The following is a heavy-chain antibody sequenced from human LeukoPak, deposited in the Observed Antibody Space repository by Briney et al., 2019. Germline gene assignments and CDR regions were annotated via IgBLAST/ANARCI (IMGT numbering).Heavy chain of an antibody. D-gene: IGHD3-9*01. J-gene: IGHJ4*02. V-gene: IGHV3-49*04. CDR2: IRSKAYGGTT. CDR3: TRDTLYYDILTGYANFDY. CDR1: GFTFGDYA. Sequence: PGGSLRLSCTASGFTFGDYAMSWVRQAPGKGLEWVGFIRSKAYGGTTEYAASVKGRFTISRDDSKSIAYLQMNSLKTEDTAVYYCTRDTLYYDILTGYANFDYWGQGTLVTVSS.